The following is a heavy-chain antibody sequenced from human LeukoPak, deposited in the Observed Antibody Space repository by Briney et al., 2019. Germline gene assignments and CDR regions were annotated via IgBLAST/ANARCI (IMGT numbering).Heavy chain of an antibody. D-gene: IGHD4-23*01. CDR2: ISTPGSST. Sequence: GGSLRLSCAASGFTFSSYCMNWLRQAPGEGLAWVSRISTPGSSTTYADSVKRRFSISRDNAKNTLYLQMNSLRVEGTAVYYCARGRPHGNDYWGQGTLVTVSS. CDR1: GFTFSSYC. CDR3: ARGRPHGNDY. J-gene: IGHJ4*02. V-gene: IGHV3-74*01.